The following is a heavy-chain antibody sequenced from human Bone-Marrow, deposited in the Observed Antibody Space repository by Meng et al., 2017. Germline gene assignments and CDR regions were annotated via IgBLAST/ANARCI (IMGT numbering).Heavy chain of an antibody. J-gene: IGHJ6*02. V-gene: IGHV4-59*01. CDR1: GGSISSYY. Sequence: SETLSLTCTVSGGSISSYYWSWIRQPPGKGLEWIGYIYYSGSTNYNPSLKSRVTISVDTSKNQFSLKLSSVTAADTAVYYCTRVSQYFDWVPEYYYYYYGMDVWGQGTTVTVAS. D-gene: IGHD3-9*01. CDR2: IYYSGST. CDR3: TRVSQYFDWVPEYYYYYYGMDV.